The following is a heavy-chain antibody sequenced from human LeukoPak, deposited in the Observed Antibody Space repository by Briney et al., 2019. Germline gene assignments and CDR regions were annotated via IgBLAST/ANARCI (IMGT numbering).Heavy chain of an antibody. V-gene: IGHV3-7*05. D-gene: IGHD6-13*01. CDR3: ARGGSWYTY. Sequence: GGSLRLSCAASGFTFSSYAMHWVRQAPGKGLEWVANIKQDGSEKNYVDSVKGRFTISRDNAKNSLYLQMNSLGAEDTALYYCARGGSWYTYWGQGTLVTVSS. CDR1: GFTFSSYA. CDR2: IKQDGSEK. J-gene: IGHJ4*02.